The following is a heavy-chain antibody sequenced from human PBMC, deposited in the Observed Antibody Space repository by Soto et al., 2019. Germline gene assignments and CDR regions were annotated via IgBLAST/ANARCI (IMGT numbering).Heavy chain of an antibody. D-gene: IGHD4-17*01. J-gene: IGHJ4*02. Sequence: SETLSLTCTVSGGSISSYYWSWIRQSPGKGLEWIGYIYYSGSTNYNPSLKSRVTISVDTSKNQFSLKLSSVTAADTAVYYCARRSDYGNYFDYWGQGTLVTVSS. CDR2: IYYSGST. CDR1: GGSISSYY. V-gene: IGHV4-59*08. CDR3: ARRSDYGNYFDY.